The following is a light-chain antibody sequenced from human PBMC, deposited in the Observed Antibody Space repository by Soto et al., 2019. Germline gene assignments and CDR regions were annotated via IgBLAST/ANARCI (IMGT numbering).Light chain of an antibody. V-gene: IGKV3-11*01. Sequence: EIVLTRSPATLSSLPVDSVTLSFRASQAVNTRLAWYQHKPGQAPRLLIYLASNRAAGVPARFSGSGSGTDFTLTISSLEPEDFAVYYCQQGGNWPLTFGQGTRLEIK. CDR3: QQGGNWPLT. CDR1: QAVNTR. CDR2: LAS. J-gene: IGKJ5*01.